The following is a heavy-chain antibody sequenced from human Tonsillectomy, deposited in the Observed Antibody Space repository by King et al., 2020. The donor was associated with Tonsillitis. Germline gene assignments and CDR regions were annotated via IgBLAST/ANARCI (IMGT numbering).Heavy chain of an antibody. J-gene: IGHJ6*02. D-gene: IGHD3-10*01. CDR2: IWYDGSNK. Sequence: VQLVESGGGVVQPGRSLRLSCAASGFTFSSYGMHWVRQAPGKGLEGVAVIWYDGSNKYYADSVKGRFTISRDNSKKTLYLQMNSLRAEDTAVYYCARLGFGALLGYYGMDVWGQGTTVTVSS. V-gene: IGHV3-33*01. CDR3: ARLGFGALLGYYGMDV. CDR1: GFTFSSYG.